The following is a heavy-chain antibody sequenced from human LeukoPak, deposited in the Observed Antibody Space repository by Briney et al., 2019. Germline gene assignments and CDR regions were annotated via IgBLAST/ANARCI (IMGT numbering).Heavy chain of an antibody. CDR1: GYTFTSYD. D-gene: IGHD4-17*01. CDR2: MNPNSGNR. Sequence: ASVKVSCKASGYTFTSYDINWVRQATGQGLEWTGWMNPNSGNRGYAQKFQGRVTITRNTSISTAYMELSSLRSEDTAVYYCARLTTVGAFDIWGQGTMVTVSS. J-gene: IGHJ3*02. V-gene: IGHV1-8*03. CDR3: ARLTTVGAFDI.